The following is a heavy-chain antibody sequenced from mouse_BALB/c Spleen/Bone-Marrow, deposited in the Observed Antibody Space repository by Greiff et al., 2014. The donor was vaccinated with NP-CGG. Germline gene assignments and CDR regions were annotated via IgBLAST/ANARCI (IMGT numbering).Heavy chain of an antibody. Sequence: LMESGPELVKPGASMKISCKASGYSFTGYTMNWVKQSHGKNLEWIGLINPYNGGTSYNQKFKGKATLTVDKSSSTAYMELLSLTSEDSAVYYCARDYYGFSYGFAYWGQGTLVTVSA. CDR3: ARDYYGFSYGFAY. D-gene: IGHD1-1*01. J-gene: IGHJ3*01. CDR1: GYSFTGYT. V-gene: IGHV1-18*01. CDR2: INPYNGGT.